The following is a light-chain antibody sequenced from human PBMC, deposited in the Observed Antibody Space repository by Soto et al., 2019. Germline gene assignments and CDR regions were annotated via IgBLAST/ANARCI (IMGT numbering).Light chain of an antibody. Sequence: DIPMTQSPTSLSASVGDSVTISCRASQTISSYLNWYQQQPGKAPKLLIYSASNLQTGVPSRFSGSGFGTDYTLTISSLQPADFATYYCQQTFKTPHTFGQGTKVDIK. J-gene: IGKJ2*01. CDR3: QQTFKTPHT. V-gene: IGKV1-39*01. CDR2: SAS. CDR1: QTISSY.